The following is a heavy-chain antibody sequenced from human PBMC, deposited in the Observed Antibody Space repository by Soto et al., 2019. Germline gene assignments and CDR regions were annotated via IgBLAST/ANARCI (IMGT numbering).Heavy chain of an antibody. CDR2: ISGSGGST. Sequence: GGSLRLSCAASGFTFTTAWINWVRQAPGKGLEWVSAISGSGGSTYYADSVKGRFTISRDNSKNTLYLQMNSLRAEDTAVYYCAVYKYSSSSGYFDYWGQGTLVTVSS. J-gene: IGHJ4*02. CDR1: GFTFTTAW. CDR3: AVYKYSSSSGYFDY. V-gene: IGHV3-23*01. D-gene: IGHD6-6*01.